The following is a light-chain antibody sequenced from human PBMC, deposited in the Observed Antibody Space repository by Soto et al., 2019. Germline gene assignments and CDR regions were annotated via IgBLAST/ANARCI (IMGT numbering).Light chain of an antibody. CDR3: SSYTIGSTQV. V-gene: IGLV2-14*01. CDR1: SSDVGGYNY. CDR2: EVS. J-gene: IGLJ2*01. Sequence: QSALTQPASVSGSPGQSITISCTGTSSDVGGYNYVSWYQQHPGKAPKLMIYEVSNRPLGVSNRFSGYKSGNTASMTISGLQAEDGADYYYSSYTIGSTQVFGGCTQLTGL.